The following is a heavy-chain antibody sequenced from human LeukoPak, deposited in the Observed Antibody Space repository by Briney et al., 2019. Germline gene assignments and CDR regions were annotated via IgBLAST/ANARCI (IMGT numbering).Heavy chain of an antibody. CDR2: ISWNSGSI. CDR3: AKDDY. Sequence: SLRFSCAASGFTFDDYAMHWVRQAPGKGLEWVSGISWNSGSIGYADSVKGRFTISRDNAKNSLYLQMNSLRAEDTALYYCAKDDYWGQGTLVTVSS. V-gene: IGHV3-9*01. J-gene: IGHJ4*02. CDR1: GFTFDDYA.